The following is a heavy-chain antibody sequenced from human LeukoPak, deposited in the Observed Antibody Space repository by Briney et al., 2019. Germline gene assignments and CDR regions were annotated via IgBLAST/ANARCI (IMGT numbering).Heavy chain of an antibody. D-gene: IGHD6-13*01. Sequence: PSETLSLTCAVYGGSFSGYYWSWIRQPPGKGLEWVGEINHSGSTNYNPSLKSRVTISVDTSKNQFSLKLSSVTAADTAVYYCASLPRYIAAAGTYYYYYMDVWGKGTTVTVSS. J-gene: IGHJ6*03. V-gene: IGHV4-34*01. CDR1: GGSFSGYY. CDR2: INHSGST. CDR3: ASLPRYIAAAGTYYYYYMDV.